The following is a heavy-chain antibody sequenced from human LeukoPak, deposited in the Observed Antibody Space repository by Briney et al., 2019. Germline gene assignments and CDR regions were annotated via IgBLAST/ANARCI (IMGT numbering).Heavy chain of an antibody. V-gene: IGHV4-59*01. D-gene: IGHD3-22*01. CDR3: AGSSYDSSGYYLDAFDI. CDR1: GGSISNYY. CDR2: IHYSGST. J-gene: IGHJ3*02. Sequence: PSETLSLTCTVSGGSISNYYWSWIRQPPGKGLEWIGYIHYSGSTNYNPSLKSRVTMSGDTSKNQFSVRLSSVTAADTAVYYCAGSSYDSSGYYLDAFDIWGQGTMVTVSS.